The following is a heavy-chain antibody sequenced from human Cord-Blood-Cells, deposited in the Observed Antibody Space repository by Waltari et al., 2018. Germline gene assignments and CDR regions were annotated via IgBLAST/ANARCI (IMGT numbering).Heavy chain of an antibody. CDR3: ARGSEDSSSWYFDY. Sequence: QLQLQESGSGLVKPSQTLSLTCAVSGGSISSGGYYWSWIRPPPGKGLEWIGYIYHSGSTYYNPSLKSRVTISVDRSKNQFSLKLSSVTAADTAVYYCARGSEDSSSWYFDYWGQGTLVTVSS. J-gene: IGHJ4*02. D-gene: IGHD6-13*01. CDR2: IYHSGST. CDR1: GGSISSGGYY. V-gene: IGHV4-30-2*01.